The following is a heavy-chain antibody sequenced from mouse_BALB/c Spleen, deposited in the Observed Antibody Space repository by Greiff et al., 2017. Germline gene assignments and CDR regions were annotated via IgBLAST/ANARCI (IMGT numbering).Heavy chain of an antibody. CDR2: IRLKSNNYAT. CDR1: GFTFSNYW. Sequence: EVKVEESGGGLVQPGGSMKLSCVASGFTFSNYWMNWVRQSPEKGLEWVAEIRLKSNNYATHYAESVKGRFTISRDDSKSSVYLQMNNLRAEDTGIYYCTRPGPDYWYFDVWGAGTTVTVSS. CDR3: TRPGPDYWYFDV. V-gene: IGHV6-6*02. J-gene: IGHJ1*01.